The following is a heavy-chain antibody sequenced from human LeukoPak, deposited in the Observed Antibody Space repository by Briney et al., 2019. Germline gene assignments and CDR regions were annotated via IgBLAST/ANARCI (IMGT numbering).Heavy chain of an antibody. D-gene: IGHD3-22*01. Sequence: GGSLRLSCAASGFTFSSYAMSWVRQAPGKGLEWVSAISGSGGSTYYADSVKGRFTISRDNAKNSLYLQMNSLRAEDTAVYYCARAGDSDYDSSGYYTLGYWGQGTLVTVSS. CDR2: ISGSGGST. J-gene: IGHJ4*02. CDR1: GFTFSSYA. CDR3: ARAGDSDYDSSGYYTLGY. V-gene: IGHV3-23*01.